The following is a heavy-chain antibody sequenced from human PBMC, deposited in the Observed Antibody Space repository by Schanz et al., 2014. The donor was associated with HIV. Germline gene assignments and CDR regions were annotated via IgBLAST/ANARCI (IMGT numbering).Heavy chain of an antibody. V-gene: IGHV3-33*01. D-gene: IGHD4-17*01. CDR1: GFTFSSYG. CDR2: IWFDGSKK. CDR3: ARGGTTDYLDN. Sequence: QVQLEESGGGVVQPGRSLRLSCAASGFTFSSYGMHWVRQAPGKGLEWVAVIWFDGSKKYYADSVKGRFTISRDNSKNTLYLQMNSLRAEDTALYYCARGGTTDYLDNWGQGTLVTVSS. J-gene: IGHJ4*02.